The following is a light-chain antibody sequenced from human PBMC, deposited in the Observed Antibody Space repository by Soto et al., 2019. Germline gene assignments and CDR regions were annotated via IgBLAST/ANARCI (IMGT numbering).Light chain of an antibody. V-gene: IGLV3-21*04. Sequence: SYELTQPPSVSVAPGKTARITCGGDNIGRKSVHWYEQKPGQARVLVIYYNSDRPSGIPERFSGSNSGNTATLTISRVEAEDEADYYCQVWDSSSDHPEVFGGGTKLTVL. CDR2: YNS. CDR3: QVWDSSSDHPEV. J-gene: IGLJ2*01. CDR1: NIGRKS.